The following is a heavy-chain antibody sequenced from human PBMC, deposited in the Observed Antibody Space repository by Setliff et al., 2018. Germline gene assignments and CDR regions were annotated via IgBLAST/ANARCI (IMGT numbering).Heavy chain of an antibody. CDR2: IHYRGTT. D-gene: IGHD1-7*01. J-gene: IGHJ4*02. CDR1: GASINSGSNY. Sequence: SETLSLTCTVSGASINSGSNYWGWIRQPPGKGLEWIGRIHYRGTTYSNASLASRLTLSVDTSKNQFSLKLTSVTAADTAVYYCARTGTYRYLDSWGQGSRVTVSS. V-gene: IGHV4-39*01. CDR3: ARTGTYRYLDS.